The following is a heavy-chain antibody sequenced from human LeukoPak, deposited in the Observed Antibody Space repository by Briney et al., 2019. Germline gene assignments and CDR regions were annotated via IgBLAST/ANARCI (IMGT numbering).Heavy chain of an antibody. V-gene: IGHV4-59*01. CDR3: ARGTGYSYGLWYFDY. CDR1: GGSISSYY. Sequence: PSETLSLTCTVSGGSISSYYWSWIRQPPGKGLERIGYIYYSGSTNYNPSLKSRVTISVDTSKNQFSLKLSSVTAADAAVYYCARGTGYSYGLWYFDYWGQGTLVTVSS. J-gene: IGHJ4*02. CDR2: IYYSGST. D-gene: IGHD5-18*01.